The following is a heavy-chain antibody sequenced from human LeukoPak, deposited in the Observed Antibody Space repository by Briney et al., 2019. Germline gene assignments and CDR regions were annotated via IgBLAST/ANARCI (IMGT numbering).Heavy chain of an antibody. Sequence: GGSLRLSCAASGFTFNNYNMNWVRQAPGKGLEWVSSISSSSSYIYYADSVKGRFTISRDNAKNSLYLQMNSLRAEDTAVYYCASRRIVGATYWGQGTLVTVSS. CDR1: GFTFNNYN. CDR3: ASRRIVGATY. D-gene: IGHD1-26*01. V-gene: IGHV3-21*01. J-gene: IGHJ4*02. CDR2: ISSSSSYI.